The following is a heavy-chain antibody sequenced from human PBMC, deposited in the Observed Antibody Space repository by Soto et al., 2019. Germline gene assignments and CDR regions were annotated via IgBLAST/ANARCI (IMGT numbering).Heavy chain of an antibody. J-gene: IGHJ4*02. D-gene: IGHD6-19*01. CDR1: GFSFGSHW. V-gene: IGHV3-7*05. Sequence: EVQLVESGAGLVQPGGSLRLSCAASGFSFGSHWMSWVRQAPGKGLEWVANINPDGSDKYYVDSVKGRFTISRDNAKNSLSLQMNSLRADDTAVYYCARAGTLAVVFGYWGQGTVVTVSS. CDR2: INPDGSDK. CDR3: ARAGTLAVVFGY.